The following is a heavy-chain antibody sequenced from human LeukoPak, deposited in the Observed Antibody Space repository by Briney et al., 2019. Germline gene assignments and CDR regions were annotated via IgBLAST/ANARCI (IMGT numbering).Heavy chain of an antibody. Sequence: LTGGSLRLSCAASGFTFSSYSMNWVRQAPGKGLEWVSYISSSSSTIYYADSVKGRFTISRDNAKNSLYLQMNSLRAEDTAVYYCAKATEDYGMDVWGQGTTVTVSS. D-gene: IGHD1-14*01. J-gene: IGHJ6*02. V-gene: IGHV3-48*01. CDR1: GFTFSSYS. CDR3: AKATEDYGMDV. CDR2: ISSSSSTI.